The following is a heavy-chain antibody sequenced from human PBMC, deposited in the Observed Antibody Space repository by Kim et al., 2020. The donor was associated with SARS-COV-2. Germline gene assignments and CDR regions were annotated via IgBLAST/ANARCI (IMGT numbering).Heavy chain of an antibody. CDR1: GYTFTSYG. CDR2: ISAYNGNT. V-gene: IGHV1-18*01. Sequence: ASVKVSCKASGYTFTSYGISWVRQAPGQGLEWMGWISAYNGNTNYAQKLQGRVTMTTDTSTSTAYMELRSLRSDDTAVYYCARDIITIFGVVIIGPLLPSYGMDVWGQGTTVTVSS. D-gene: IGHD3-3*01. CDR3: ARDIITIFGVVIIGPLLPSYGMDV. J-gene: IGHJ6*02.